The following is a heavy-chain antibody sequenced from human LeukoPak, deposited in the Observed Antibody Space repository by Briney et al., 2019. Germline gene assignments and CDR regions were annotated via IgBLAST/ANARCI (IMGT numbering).Heavy chain of an antibody. CDR3: ARDSEATADAFDI. CDR1: GGSISSDSYY. CDR2: VYTSGST. D-gene: IGHD1-14*01. J-gene: IGHJ3*02. Sequence: SETLSLTCTVSGGSISSDSYYWSWIRQPAGKGLEWIGRVYTSGSTTYNPSLKSRVTISIDTSKNHFSLKVSSVTAADTAVYYCARDSEATADAFDIWGQGTMVTVSS. V-gene: IGHV4-61*02.